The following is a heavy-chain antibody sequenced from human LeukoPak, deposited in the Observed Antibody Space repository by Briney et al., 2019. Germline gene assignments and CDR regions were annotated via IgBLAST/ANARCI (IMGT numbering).Heavy chain of an antibody. Sequence: HAGGSLRLSCAASGFTFISCGMSWVRQAPGKGLEWVSTISGSGGSTYFADSVKGRFTISRDNSKNTLYLQMNSLRAEDTAVYYCAKGDGDYFYYYYMDVWGKGTTVTISS. CDR3: AKGDGDYFYYYYMDV. J-gene: IGHJ6*03. D-gene: IGHD4-17*01. CDR2: ISGSGGST. V-gene: IGHV3-23*01. CDR1: GFTFISCG.